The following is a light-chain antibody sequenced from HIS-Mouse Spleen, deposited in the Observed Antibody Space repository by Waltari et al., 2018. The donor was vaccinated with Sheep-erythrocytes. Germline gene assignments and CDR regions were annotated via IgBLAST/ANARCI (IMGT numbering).Light chain of an antibody. CDR1: QLGEKH. CDR3: QAWDSSTVV. Sequence: SYELTQPPSVSVSPGQTASITGPGHQLGEKHACWYQQKPGQSPVLVIYQDSKRPSGIPERFSGSNSGNTATLTISGTQAMDEADYYCQAWDSSTVVFGGGTKLTVL. V-gene: IGLV3-1*01. J-gene: IGLJ2*01. CDR2: QDS.